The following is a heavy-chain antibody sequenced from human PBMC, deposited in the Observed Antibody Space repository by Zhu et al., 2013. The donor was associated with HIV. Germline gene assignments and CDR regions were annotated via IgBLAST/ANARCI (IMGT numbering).Heavy chain of an antibody. Sequence: QVQLVQSGAEVKKPGVLGEGLLQGFWSTFSSYAISWVRQAPGQGLEWMGWIIPIFGIANYAQKFQGRVTITADESTSTAYMELSSLRSEDTAVYYCARNFDCSSTSCYGGLDYWGQGTLVTVSS. CDR3: ARNFDCSSTSCYGGLDY. CDR2: IIPIFGIA. J-gene: IGHJ4*02. V-gene: IGHV1-69*12. D-gene: IGHD2-2*01. CDR1: STFSSYA.